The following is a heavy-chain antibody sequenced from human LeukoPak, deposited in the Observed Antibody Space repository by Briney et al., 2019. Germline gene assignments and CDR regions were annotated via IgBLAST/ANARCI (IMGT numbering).Heavy chain of an antibody. D-gene: IGHD4-17*01. CDR3: ARNDQDYGDYDY. J-gene: IGHJ4*02. CDR2: ISSSGSTI. CDR1: GFTFNDYY. V-gene: IGHV3-11*04. Sequence: GGSLRLSCAASGFTFNDYYMSWIRQAPGKGLEWVSYISSSGSTIYYAASVKGRCNISRDNAKNSLYLQMNSLRAEDTAVYYCARNDQDYGDYDYWGQGTLVTVSS.